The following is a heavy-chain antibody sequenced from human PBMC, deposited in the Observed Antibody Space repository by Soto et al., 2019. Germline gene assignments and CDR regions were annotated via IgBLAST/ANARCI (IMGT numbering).Heavy chain of an antibody. CDR2: MTSDGSSK. Sequence: QMHLLESGGGVVQPGKALRLSCAASGSAFNSHSMHWVRQAPGKGLEWLALMTSDGSSKFYADSVKGRCTISRDNSKNTLYLEMNSLRSEDTAVYYCARDRVIRYTGYELDLWGQGTLVTFSS. J-gene: IGHJ5*02. CDR1: GSAFNSHS. D-gene: IGHD3-9*01. CDR3: ARDRVIRYTGYELDL. V-gene: IGHV3-30-3*01.